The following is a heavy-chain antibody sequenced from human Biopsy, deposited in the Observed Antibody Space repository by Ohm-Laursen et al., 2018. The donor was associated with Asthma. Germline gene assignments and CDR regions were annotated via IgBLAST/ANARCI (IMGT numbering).Heavy chain of an antibody. D-gene: IGHD6-19*01. CDR3: ARGDSSGWSHYYFDY. Sequence: SLRLSCAAPRFAFDNYAMSWARQAPGKGLEWVSVIYSGGTSHTADSVRGRFTISRDFSKNTLHLQMHSLRVEDTAVYYCARGDSSGWSHYYFDYWGQGTLVAVSS. J-gene: IGHJ4*02. CDR2: IYSGGTS. V-gene: IGHV3-23*03. CDR1: RFAFDNYA.